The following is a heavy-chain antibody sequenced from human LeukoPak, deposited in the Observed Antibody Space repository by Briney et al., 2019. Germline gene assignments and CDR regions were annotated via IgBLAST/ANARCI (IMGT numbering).Heavy chain of an antibody. CDR2: ISGSGGST. J-gene: IGHJ4*02. CDR1: GFTFSSYA. Sequence: GGSLRLSCAAPGFTFSSYAMSWVRQAPGKGLEWVSAISGSGGSTYYADSVKGRFTISRDNSKNTLYLQMNSLRAEDTAVYYCAKNEYYYDSSGYWIWGQGTLVTVSS. V-gene: IGHV3-23*01. CDR3: AKNEYYYDSSGYWI. D-gene: IGHD3-22*01.